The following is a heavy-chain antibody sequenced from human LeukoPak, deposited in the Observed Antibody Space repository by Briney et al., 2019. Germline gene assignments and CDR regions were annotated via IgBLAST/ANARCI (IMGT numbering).Heavy chain of an antibody. V-gene: IGHV3-66*01. CDR2: IYSGGST. J-gene: IGHJ4*02. Sequence: GGSLRLSCAASGFTVSSNYMSWVRQAPGKGLEWVSVIYSGGSTYYADSVKGRFTISRDSSKNTPYLQMNSLRAEDTAVYYCARDLRIAAAGTAFDYWGQGTLVTVSS. CDR3: ARDLRIAAAGTAFDY. D-gene: IGHD6-13*01. CDR1: GFTVSSNY.